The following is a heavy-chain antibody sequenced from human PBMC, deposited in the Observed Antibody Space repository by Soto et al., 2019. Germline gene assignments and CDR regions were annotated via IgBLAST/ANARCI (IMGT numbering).Heavy chain of an antibody. CDR3: ATSPAAHDYY. CDR1: GFTFSSYW. J-gene: IGHJ4*02. Sequence: PGGSLRLSCAASGFTFSSYWMHWVRQAPGKGLVWVSRISNDGSDTRYAGSVEGRFTISRDNAKNTLYLQMNSLRVEDTAVYYCATSPAAHDYYRGQGTPVTVSS. D-gene: IGHD1-1*01. V-gene: IGHV3-74*01. CDR2: ISNDGSDT.